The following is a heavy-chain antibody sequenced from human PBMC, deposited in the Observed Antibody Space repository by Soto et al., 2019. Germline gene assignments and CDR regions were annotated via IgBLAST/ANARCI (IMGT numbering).Heavy chain of an antibody. Sequence: TSETLSLTCTVSGGSVRDSYWTWIRQPPGKGLEWIGYVSASGTTKYSSSLKSRVTMSVDTSKNQFSLKVNSVTTADTAIYYCARVGHLNVYYASDYWGQGVLVTVSS. D-gene: IGHD1-26*01. J-gene: IGHJ4*02. V-gene: IGHV4-59*02. CDR2: VSASGTT. CDR1: GGSVRDSY. CDR3: ARVGHLNVYYASDY.